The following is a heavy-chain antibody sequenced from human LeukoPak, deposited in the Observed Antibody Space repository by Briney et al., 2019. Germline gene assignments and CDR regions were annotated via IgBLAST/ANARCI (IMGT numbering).Heavy chain of an antibody. Sequence: GGSLRLSCAASGFTFTSYSMNWVRQAPGKGREWVASISSSSSCIYYADSVKGRFTIARDNAKNSLYLQMNSLRAEDTAVYYWAGGIGYNRPALDYWGQGTLVTVSS. V-gene: IGHV3-21*01. J-gene: IGHJ4*02. CDR2: ISSSSSCI. CDR1: GFTFTSYS. D-gene: IGHD5-24*01. CDR3: AGGIGYNRPALDY.